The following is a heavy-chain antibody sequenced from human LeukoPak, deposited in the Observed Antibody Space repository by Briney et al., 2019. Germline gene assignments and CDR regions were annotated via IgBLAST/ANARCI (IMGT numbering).Heavy chain of an antibody. CDR2: IIPIFGTA. CDR1: GGTFSSYA. D-gene: IGHD3-9*01. J-gene: IGHJ2*01. CDR3: ARSEYFDCPMGCWYFDL. Sequence: GASVKVSCKASGGTFSSYAISWVRQAPGQGLEWMGGIIPIFGTANYAQKFQGRVTITADESTSTAYMELSSLRSEDTAVYYCARSEYFDCPMGCWYFDLWGRGTLVTVSS. V-gene: IGHV1-69*13.